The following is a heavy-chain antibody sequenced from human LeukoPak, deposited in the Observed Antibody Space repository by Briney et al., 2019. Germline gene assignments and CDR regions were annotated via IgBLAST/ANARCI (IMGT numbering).Heavy chain of an antibody. CDR1: GFTFSSYS. D-gene: IGHD1-26*01. V-gene: IGHV3-21*01. CDR2: ISSSSSYI. J-gene: IGHJ4*02. CDR3: ARDSTIVGATTSDY. Sequence: GGSLRLSCAASGFTFSSYSMNWVRQAPGEGLEWVSSISSSSSYIYYADSVKGRFTISRDNAKNSLYLQMNSLRAEDTAVYYCARDSTIVGATTSDYWGQGTLVTVSS.